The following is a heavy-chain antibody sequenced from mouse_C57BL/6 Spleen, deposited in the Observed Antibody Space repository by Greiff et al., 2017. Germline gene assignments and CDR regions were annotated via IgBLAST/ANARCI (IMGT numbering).Heavy chain of an antibody. CDR2: ISDGGSYT. D-gene: IGHD2-4*01. J-gene: IGHJ2*01. V-gene: IGHV5-4*01. CDR1: GFTFSSYA. Sequence: EVQLVESGGGLVKPGGSLKLSCAASGFTFSSYAMSWVRQTPEKRLEWVATISDGGSYTYYPDNVKGRFTISRDNAKNNLYLQMSHLKSEDTAMYYCARGNYDGYFDYWGQGTTLTVSS. CDR3: ARGNYDGYFDY.